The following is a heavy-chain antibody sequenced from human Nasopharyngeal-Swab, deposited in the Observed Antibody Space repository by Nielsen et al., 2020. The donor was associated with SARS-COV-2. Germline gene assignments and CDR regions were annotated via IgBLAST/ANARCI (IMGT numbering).Heavy chain of an antibody. Sequence: GESLKISCAASGFTLSNYCIHWVRQTPGKGLLWVSRINTDASRTSYADSVKGRFTISRDNAKNTLYLQMNSLRGEDTAVYYCTRVDVHDAFDMWGQGTMVTVSS. J-gene: IGHJ3*02. CDR1: GFTLSNYC. CDR2: INTDASRT. CDR3: TRVDVHDAFDM. D-gene: IGHD3-16*01. V-gene: IGHV3-74*01.